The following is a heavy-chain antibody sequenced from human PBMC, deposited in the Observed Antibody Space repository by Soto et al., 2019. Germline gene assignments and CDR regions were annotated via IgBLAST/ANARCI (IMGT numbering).Heavy chain of an antibody. Sequence: EVQVVESGGGLIQPGGSLRLSCAVSGFTVTINYMSWVRQAPGKGLGWVSVIYTGGTTFYADSVKDRFPISRDASRNTLYLQMNSLRGEDTAVYYCHGYGHWGQGTLVTVSS. J-gene: IGHJ4*02. V-gene: IGHV3-53*01. CDR1: GFTVTINY. D-gene: IGHD5-12*01. CDR3: HGYGH. CDR2: IYTGGTT.